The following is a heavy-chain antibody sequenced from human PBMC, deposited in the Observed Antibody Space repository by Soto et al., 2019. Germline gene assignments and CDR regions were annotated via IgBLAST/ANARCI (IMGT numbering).Heavy chain of an antibody. D-gene: IGHD2-15*01. CDR1: GGSFSGYY. CDR2: INHSGST. CDR3: ARSLSYCSGGSCYALGYYYYGMDV. V-gene: IGHV4-34*01. Sequence: SETLSLTCAVYGGSFSGYYWSWIRQPPGTGLEWIGEINHSGSTNYNPALKSRVTISVDTSKNQFSLKLSSVTAADTAVYYCARSLSYCSGGSCYALGYYYYGMDVWGQGTTVT. J-gene: IGHJ6*02.